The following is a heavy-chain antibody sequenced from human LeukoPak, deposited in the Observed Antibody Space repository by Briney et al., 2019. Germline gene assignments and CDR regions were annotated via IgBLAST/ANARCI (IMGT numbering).Heavy chain of an antibody. J-gene: IGHJ4*02. CDR1: GFTFSSYG. D-gene: IGHD3-22*01. Sequence: PGGSLRLSCAASGFTFSSYGMHWVRQAPGKGLEWVAVIWYDGSNKYYADSVKGRFTISRGNSKNTLYLQMNSLRAEDTAVYYCAKGFKYYYDSSGYYYDYWGQGTLVTVSS. CDR2: IWYDGSNK. CDR3: AKGFKYYYDSSGYYYDY. V-gene: IGHV3-33*06.